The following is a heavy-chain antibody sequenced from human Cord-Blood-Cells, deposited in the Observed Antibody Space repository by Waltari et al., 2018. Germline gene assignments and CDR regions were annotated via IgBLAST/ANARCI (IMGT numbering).Heavy chain of an antibody. D-gene: IGHD3-3*01. Sequence: QVQLVQSGAEVKKPGASVKVSCKASGYTFTSYDINWVRQATGQGLEWMGWINPNSGNPGYAQNFQGRVTITRNTSISTAYMELSSLRSEDTAVYYCARFGYYDFWSGYYAFDIWGQGTMVTVSS. J-gene: IGHJ3*02. V-gene: IGHV1-8*03. CDR2: INPNSGNP. CDR3: ARFGYYDFWSGYYAFDI. CDR1: GYTFTSYD.